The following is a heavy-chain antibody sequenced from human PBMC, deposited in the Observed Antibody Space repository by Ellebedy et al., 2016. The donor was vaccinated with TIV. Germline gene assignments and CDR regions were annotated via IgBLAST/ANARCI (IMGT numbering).Heavy chain of an antibody. CDR3: ARDWTRGGGYFASWFDP. CDR2: VYHSGHT. V-gene: IGHV4-4*02. D-gene: IGHD2/OR15-2a*01. J-gene: IGHJ5*02. Sequence: MPSETLSLTCGVSGGSINSDNYWSWVRQSPGRGLEWIGDVYHSGHTNYNPSLRSRVSISVDKSKSQFSLRLRSMTAADTAVYYCARDWTRGGGYFASWFDPWGQGTPVTVSS. CDR1: GGSINSDNY.